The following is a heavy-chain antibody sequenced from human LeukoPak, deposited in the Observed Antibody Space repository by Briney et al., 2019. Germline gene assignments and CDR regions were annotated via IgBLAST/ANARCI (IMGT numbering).Heavy chain of an antibody. Sequence: SETLSLTCTVSGGSISSYYWSWIRQPPGKGLEWIGYIYYSGSTNYNPSLKSRVTISVDTSKNQFSLKLSSVTAADTAVYYCARGYYDSSGPDAFDIWGQGTMVTVSS. D-gene: IGHD3-22*01. CDR1: GGSISSYY. J-gene: IGHJ3*02. CDR2: IYYSGST. V-gene: IGHV4-59*01. CDR3: ARGYYDSSGPDAFDI.